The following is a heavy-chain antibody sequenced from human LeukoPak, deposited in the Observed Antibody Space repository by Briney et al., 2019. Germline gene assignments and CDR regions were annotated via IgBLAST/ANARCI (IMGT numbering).Heavy chain of an antibody. CDR1: GGSFSGYY. Sequence: SETLSLTCAVYGGSFSGYYWSWIRQPPGKGLEWIGEINHSGSTNYNPSLKSRVTISVDTSKNQFSLKLSSVTAADTAVYYCARVYYDSSGYYGAFDIWGQGTMVTVSS. D-gene: IGHD3-22*01. J-gene: IGHJ3*02. V-gene: IGHV4-34*01. CDR2: INHSGST. CDR3: ARVYYDSSGYYGAFDI.